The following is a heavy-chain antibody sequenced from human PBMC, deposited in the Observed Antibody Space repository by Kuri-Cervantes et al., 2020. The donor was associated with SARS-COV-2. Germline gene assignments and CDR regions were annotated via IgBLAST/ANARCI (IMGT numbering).Heavy chain of an antibody. J-gene: IGHJ6*03. V-gene: IGHV3-23*01. CDR2: ISGSGGST. Sequence: GSLRLSCEASGFTFSSYAMSWVRQAPGKGLEWVSAISGSGGSTYYADSVKGRFTISRDNSKNTLYLQMNSLRAEDTAVYYCANLPSAINNYYYYYMDVWGKGTTVTVSS. CDR3: ANLPSAINNYYYYYMDV. D-gene: IGHD2-2*02. CDR1: GFTFSSYA.